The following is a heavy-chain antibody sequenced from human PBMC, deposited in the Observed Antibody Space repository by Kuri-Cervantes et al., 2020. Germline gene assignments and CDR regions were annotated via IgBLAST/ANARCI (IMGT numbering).Heavy chain of an antibody. Sequence: SETLSLTCTVSGGSISSSSYYWSWIRQPPGKGLEWIGYIYYSGSTNYNPSLKSRVTISVDTSKNQFSLKLSSVTAADTAVYYCASAGRDRDYYYGMDVWGQGTTVTVSS. J-gene: IGHJ6*02. D-gene: IGHD3-10*01. CDR1: GGSISSSSYY. CDR3: ASAGRDRDYYYGMDV. V-gene: IGHV4-61*01. CDR2: IYYSGST.